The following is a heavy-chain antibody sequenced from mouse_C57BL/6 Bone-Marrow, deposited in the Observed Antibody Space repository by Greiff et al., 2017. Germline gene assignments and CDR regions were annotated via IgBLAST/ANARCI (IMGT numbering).Heavy chain of an antibody. CDR3: AGKEYDYGSSSDY. CDR2: ISSGGSYT. D-gene: IGHD1-1*01. CDR1: GFTFSRYG. J-gene: IGHJ2*01. V-gene: IGHV5-6*02. Sequence: DVMLVESGGDLVKPGGSLKLSCAASGFTFSRYGMSWVRQTPDKRLEWVATISSGGSYTYYPDSVQGRFTVSRDNAKTTLYLHRSSQQSEDTAMYDCAGKEYDYGSSSDYWGRGTTLTV.